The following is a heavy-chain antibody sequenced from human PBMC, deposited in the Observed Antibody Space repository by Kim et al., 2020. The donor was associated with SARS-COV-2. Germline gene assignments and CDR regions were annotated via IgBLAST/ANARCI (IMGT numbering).Heavy chain of an antibody. CDR3: ARRGYYDSSGYYLGY. CDR2: INHSGST. D-gene: IGHD3-22*01. V-gene: IGHV4-34*01. CDR1: GGSFSGYY. J-gene: IGHJ4*02. Sequence: SETLSLTCAVYGGSFSGYYWSWIRQPPGKGLEWIGEINHSGSTNYNPSLKSRVTISVDTSKNQFSLKLSSVTAADTAVYYCARRGYYDSSGYYLGYWGQGTLVTVSS.